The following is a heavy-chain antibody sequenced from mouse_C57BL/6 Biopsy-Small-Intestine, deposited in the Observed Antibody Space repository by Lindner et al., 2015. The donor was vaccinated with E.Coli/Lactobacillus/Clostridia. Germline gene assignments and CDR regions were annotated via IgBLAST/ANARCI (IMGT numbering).Heavy chain of an antibody. V-gene: IGHV1-81*01. CDR2: ILPIFETP. Sequence: SVKVSCKASGGTFSTYGVSWVRQAPGQGLEWMGGILPIFETPNYARKFQGRVMITAEESTRTAYMELSSLRSDDTAVYYCVRTPPSFFISSPPYWGHGTLVTVSS. D-gene: IGHD1-1*01. CDR1: GGTFSTYG. J-gene: IGHJ4*01. CDR3: VRTPPSFFISSPPY.